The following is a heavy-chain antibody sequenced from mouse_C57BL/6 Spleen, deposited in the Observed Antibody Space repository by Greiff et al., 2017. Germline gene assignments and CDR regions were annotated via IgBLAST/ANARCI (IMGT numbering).Heavy chain of an antibody. CDR3: TRDTTVVADWYFDV. V-gene: IGHV6-6*01. J-gene: IGHJ1*03. CDR1: GFTFSDAW. Sequence: DVKLVESGGGLVQPGGSMKLSCAASGFTFSDAWMDWVRQSPEKGLEWVAEIRNKANNHATYYAESVKGRFTISRDDSKSSVYLQMNSLRAEDTGIYYCTRDTTVVADWYFDVWGTGTTVTVSS. CDR2: IRNKANNHAT. D-gene: IGHD1-1*01.